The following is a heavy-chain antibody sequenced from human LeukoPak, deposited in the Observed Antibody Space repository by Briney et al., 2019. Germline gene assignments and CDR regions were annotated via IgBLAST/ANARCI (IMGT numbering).Heavy chain of an antibody. CDR2: INHSGST. J-gene: IGHJ5*02. CDR3: ARGLFSSS. D-gene: IGHD6-6*01. V-gene: IGHV4-34*01. CDR1: GFIFSSHG. Sequence: GSLRLSCVSSGFIFSSHGMQWVRQPPGKGLEWIGEINHSGSTNYNPSLKSRVTISVDTSKNQFSLKLSSVTAADTAVYYCARGLFSSSWGQGTLVTVSS.